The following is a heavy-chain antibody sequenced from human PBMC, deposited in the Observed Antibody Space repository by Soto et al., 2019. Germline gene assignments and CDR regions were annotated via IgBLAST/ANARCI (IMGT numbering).Heavy chain of an antibody. CDR3: ARDSGSRAFDI. CDR2: IWYDGSNK. J-gene: IGHJ3*02. Sequence: GGSLRLSCAASGFTFSSYGMHWVRQAPGKGLEWVAVIWYDGSNKYYADSVKGRFTISRDNSKNTLYLQMNSLRAEDTAVYYCARDSGSRAFDIWGQGTMVTVSS. V-gene: IGHV3-33*01. D-gene: IGHD3-22*01. CDR1: GFTFSSYG.